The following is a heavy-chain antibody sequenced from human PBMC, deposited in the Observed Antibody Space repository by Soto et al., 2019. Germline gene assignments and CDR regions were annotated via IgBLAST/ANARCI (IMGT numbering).Heavy chain of an antibody. V-gene: IGHV1-18*04. D-gene: IGHD2-2*01. CDR1: GFTFSNYG. CDR2: VSAYNRNT. CDR3: ARERQYEPLLY. J-gene: IGHJ4*02. Sequence: QVQLVQSGAEVKKPGASVKVSCRASGFTFSNYGITWVRQAPGQGLEWMGWVSAYNRNTDMAQKFEDRVTLTTDTATQTAYLELMGLRSDDTAVYFCARERQYEPLLYWGQGTLVTVSS.